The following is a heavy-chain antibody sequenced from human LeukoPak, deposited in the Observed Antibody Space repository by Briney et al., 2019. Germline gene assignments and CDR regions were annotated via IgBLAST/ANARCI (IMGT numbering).Heavy chain of an antibody. J-gene: IGHJ6*02. D-gene: IGHD6-13*01. Sequence: GGSLRLSCAASGFTFSSYGMHWVRQAPGKGLEWVAVIWYDGSNKYYADSVEGRFTISRDNSKNTLYLQMNSLRAEDTAVYSCARDRMQQLVRYYYYGMDVWGQGTTVTVSS. V-gene: IGHV3-33*01. CDR3: ARDRMQQLVRYYYYGMDV. CDR2: IWYDGSNK. CDR1: GFTFSSYG.